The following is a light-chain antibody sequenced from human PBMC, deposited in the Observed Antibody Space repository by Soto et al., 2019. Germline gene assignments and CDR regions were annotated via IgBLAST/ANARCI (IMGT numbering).Light chain of an antibody. CDR2: DAS. J-gene: IGKJ5*01. CDR3: QQRSNWPPIT. Sequence: EIVLTQSPATLSLSPGERATLSCRASQSVSSYLAWYQQKPGQAPRLLIYDASNRATGIPARFSGSGSGTDFTLTISSLEPEYFAASYCQQRSNWPPITFGQGTRLEIK. V-gene: IGKV3-11*01. CDR1: QSVSSY.